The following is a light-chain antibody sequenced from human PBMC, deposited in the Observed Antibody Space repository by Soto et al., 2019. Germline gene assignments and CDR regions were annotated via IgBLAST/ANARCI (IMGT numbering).Light chain of an antibody. CDR3: QQYNKWPPT. CDR1: QSVSTN. V-gene: IGKV3-15*01. J-gene: IGKJ5*01. Sequence: EIVMTQSPATLSVSPGERATLSCRASQSVSTNLAWYQQKPGQAPRLLIYGASTRATGIPARFSDSGSETEFTLTISSLQSEDFEVYFCQQYNKWPPTFGQGTRLEIK. CDR2: GAS.